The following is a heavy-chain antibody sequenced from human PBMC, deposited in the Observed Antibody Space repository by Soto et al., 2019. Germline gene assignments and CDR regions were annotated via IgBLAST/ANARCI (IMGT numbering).Heavy chain of an antibody. Sequence: GASVKVSCKASGGTFSSYTISWVRQAPGQGLEWMGRIIPILGIANYAQKFQGRVTITADKSTSTAYMELSSLRSEDTAVYYCATIPTSNDFWSGMPDYWGQGTLVTVSS. D-gene: IGHD3-3*01. V-gene: IGHV1-69*02. CDR1: GGTFSSYT. J-gene: IGHJ4*02. CDR3: ATIPTSNDFWSGMPDY. CDR2: IIPILGIA.